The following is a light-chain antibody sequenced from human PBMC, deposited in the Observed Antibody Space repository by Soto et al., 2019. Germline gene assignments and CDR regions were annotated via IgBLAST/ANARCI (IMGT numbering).Light chain of an antibody. CDR3: QQHSHWPPWT. Sequence: EVVLTQSPATLSLSPGERATLSCRASQNVRTLLDWYQQKPGQAPRLLIYGASNRATGIPARFSGSGSGTDFTLTISGLEPEDFAVYYCQQHSHWPPWTFGQGTRVEIQ. CDR2: GAS. J-gene: IGKJ1*01. CDR1: QNVRTL. V-gene: IGKV3-11*01.